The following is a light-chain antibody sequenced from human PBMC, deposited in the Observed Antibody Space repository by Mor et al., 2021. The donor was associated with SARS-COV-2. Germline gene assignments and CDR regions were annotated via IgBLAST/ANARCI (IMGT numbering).Light chain of an antibody. CDR2: SNT. V-gene: IGLV1-40*01. J-gene: IGLJ2*01. Sequence: IRAGYYVHWYQQLPGTAPKLLIYSNTNRPSWVPDRFSGSKSGTSASLTISGLQAEDEANYYCLSFTSITSHVVFGGGT. CDR1: IRAGYY. CDR3: LSFTSITSHVV.